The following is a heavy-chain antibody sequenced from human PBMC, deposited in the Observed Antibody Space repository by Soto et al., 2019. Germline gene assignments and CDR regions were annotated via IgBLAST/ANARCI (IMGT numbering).Heavy chain of an antibody. CDR2: INAGNGNT. CDR1: GYTFTSYA. CDR3: ARDRTGITGTTSLYYFDY. Sequence: QVQLVQSGAEEKKPGASVKVSCKASGYTFTSYAMHWVRQAPGQRLEWMGWINAGNGNTKYSQKFQGRVTITRDTSASTAYRELSSLRAEDTAVYYCARDRTGITGTTSLYYFDYWGQGTLVTVSS. V-gene: IGHV1-3*05. D-gene: IGHD1-7*01. J-gene: IGHJ4*02.